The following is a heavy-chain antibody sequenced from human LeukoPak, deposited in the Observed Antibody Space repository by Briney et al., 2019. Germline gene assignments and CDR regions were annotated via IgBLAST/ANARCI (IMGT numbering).Heavy chain of an antibody. CDR3: ARDLVATAIPGDWFDP. Sequence: ASVKVSCKASGYTFTSYGISWVRQAPGQGLEWMGWISAYNGNTNYAQKLQGRVTMTTNTSTSTAYMELRSLRSDDTAVYYCARDLVATAIPGDWFDPWGQGTLVTVSS. V-gene: IGHV1-18*01. D-gene: IGHD2-2*02. J-gene: IGHJ5*02. CDR2: ISAYNGNT. CDR1: GYTFTSYG.